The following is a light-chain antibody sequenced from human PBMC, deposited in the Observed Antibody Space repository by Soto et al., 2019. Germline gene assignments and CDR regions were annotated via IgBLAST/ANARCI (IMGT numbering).Light chain of an antibody. Sequence: IQMTQSPSSLSASVGDRVTITCRASQGISHYLAWYQQKPGKVPKLLIYGASTLQSGVPSRFSGRGSGTDVALTISSLQPEDVETYYCHIFNGVSWTFGLGTKVEIK. CDR2: GAS. J-gene: IGKJ1*01. CDR1: QGISHY. V-gene: IGKV1-27*01. CDR3: HIFNGVSWT.